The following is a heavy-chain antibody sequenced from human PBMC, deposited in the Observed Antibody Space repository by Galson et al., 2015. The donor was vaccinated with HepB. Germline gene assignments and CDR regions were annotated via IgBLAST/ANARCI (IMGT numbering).Heavy chain of an antibody. CDR1: GFTFSTYS. J-gene: IGHJ6*02. V-gene: IGHV3-21*01. D-gene: IGHD6-13*01. CDR2: ISTSSSYI. Sequence: SLRLSCAASGFTFSTYSMNWVRQAPGKGLEWVSSISTSSSYIYYADSVKGRFTISRDNARNSLYLQMNSLRAEDTAVYYCARDPPTNIAAAGQYYYYGMDVWGQGTALPVSS. CDR3: ARDPPTNIAAAGQYYYYGMDV.